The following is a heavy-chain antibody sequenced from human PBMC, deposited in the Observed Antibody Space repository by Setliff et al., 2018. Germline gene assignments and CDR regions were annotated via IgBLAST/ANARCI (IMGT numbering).Heavy chain of an antibody. V-gene: IGHV3-53*01. CDR1: GVTVSTNY. J-gene: IGHJ4*02. Sequence: PGGSLRLSCAASGVTVSTNYMTWVRQTPGKGLECVSVAYSGGSTYYADSVKGRFTISRDDSKNTLYLQMLSLRAEDTAVYYCAKGGSDFWSELDYWGQGTLVTVSS. CDR2: AYSGGST. CDR3: AKGGSDFWSELDY. D-gene: IGHD3-3*01.